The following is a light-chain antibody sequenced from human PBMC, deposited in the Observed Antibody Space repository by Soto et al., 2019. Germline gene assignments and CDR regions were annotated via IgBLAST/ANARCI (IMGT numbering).Light chain of an antibody. CDR1: SSNIGAGYD. V-gene: IGLV1-40*01. Sequence: QSVLTQPPSVSGAPGQRVTISCTGSSSNIGAGYDVHWYQQLPGTAPKLLIYGNSNRPSGVPDRFSGSQSGTSASLAITGLQAEDEADYYCQSYDSSLSGNYVFGTGTKLTVL. J-gene: IGLJ1*01. CDR2: GNS. CDR3: QSYDSSLSGNYV.